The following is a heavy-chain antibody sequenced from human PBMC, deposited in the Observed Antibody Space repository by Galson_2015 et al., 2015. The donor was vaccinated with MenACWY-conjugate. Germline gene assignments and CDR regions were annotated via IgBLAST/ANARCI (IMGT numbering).Heavy chain of an antibody. Sequence: PALVKPTQTLTLTCTFSGFSLSSSGVGVGWIRQPPGKALEWPALIYWDDDKRYSPSLKTRLTITRDTSKNQVVLTMTNMDPVDTATYCCAHSGGDTTMVHWWFDPWGRGTLVTVSS. CDR1: GFSLSSSGVG. CDR3: AHSGGDTTMVHWWFDP. J-gene: IGHJ5*02. V-gene: IGHV2-5*02. CDR2: IYWDDDK. D-gene: IGHD5-18*01.